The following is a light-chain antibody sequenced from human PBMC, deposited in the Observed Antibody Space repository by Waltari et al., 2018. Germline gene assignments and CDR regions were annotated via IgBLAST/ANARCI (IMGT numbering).Light chain of an antibody. CDR3: QKYHSAPYT. Sequence: DIQMTQSPSSLSASVGDRVTITCRASQDINNYVAWYQQKPGKGPVLRIFGASTLHSGVSSRFSGSGSATHFTLTISSLQPDDVATYYCQKYHSAPYTFGQGTKLEI. V-gene: IGKV1-27*01. J-gene: IGKJ2*01. CDR1: QDINNY. CDR2: GAS.